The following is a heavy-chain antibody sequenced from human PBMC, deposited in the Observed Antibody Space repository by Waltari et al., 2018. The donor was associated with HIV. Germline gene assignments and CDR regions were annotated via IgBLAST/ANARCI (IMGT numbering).Heavy chain of an antibody. J-gene: IGHJ3*02. D-gene: IGHD7-27*01. CDR2: IYNSGST. CDR1: GGSVRRASYY. V-gene: IGHV4-61*01. Sequence: QVQLQESGPGLVEPSANLFLPCTSPGGSVRRASYYWSWIRQPPGKGLEWIGYIYNSGSTNYNPSLKSRVTISVDTSMHQFSLKLSSVTAADTAVYYCARRGTGGRAFDIWGQGTMVTVSS. CDR3: ARRGTGGRAFDI.